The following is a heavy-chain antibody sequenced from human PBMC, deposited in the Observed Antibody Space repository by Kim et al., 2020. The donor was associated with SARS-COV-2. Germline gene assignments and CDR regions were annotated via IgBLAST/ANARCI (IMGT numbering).Heavy chain of an antibody. V-gene: IGHV3-23*01. CDR1: GFTFSSYA. Sequence: GGSLRLSCAASGFTFSSYAMSWVRQAPGKGLEWVSAISGSGGSTYYADSVKGRFTISRDNSKNTLYLQMNSLRAEDTAVYYCAKEMYSSGSHYYYYGMDVWGQGTTVTVSS. D-gene: IGHD6-19*01. CDR2: ISGSGGST. J-gene: IGHJ6*02. CDR3: AKEMYSSGSHYYYYGMDV.